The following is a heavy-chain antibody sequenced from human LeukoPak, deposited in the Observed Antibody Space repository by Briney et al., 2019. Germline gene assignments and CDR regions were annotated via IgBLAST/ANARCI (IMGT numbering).Heavy chain of an antibody. D-gene: IGHD2-2*01. J-gene: IGHJ4*02. CDR1: RRSVGNSERY. Sequence: SETLASTRTVARRSVGNSERYRGWTRQPPEKRLEWIGSISYMGGAYDNPSLMGRVTMSIDTSKNQFSLNLRSVSAAETAVYFCARVSQFSRASCFKSYFEAWGQGTLVTVSS. CDR2: ISYMGGA. CDR3: ARVSQFSRASCFKSYFEA. V-gene: IGHV4-39*07.